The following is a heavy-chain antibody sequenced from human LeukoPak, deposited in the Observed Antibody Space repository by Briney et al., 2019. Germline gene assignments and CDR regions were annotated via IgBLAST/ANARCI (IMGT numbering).Heavy chain of an antibody. CDR1: GFTFSTYG. D-gene: IGHD3-10*01. CDR2: INSDGSST. J-gene: IGHJ4*02. Sequence: PGGSLRLSCEASGFTFSTYGINWVRQAPGKGLVWVSRINSDGSSTSYADSVKGRFTISRDNAKNTLYLQMNSLRAEDTAVYYCARVQSGTGFRGVNRIALFDYWGQGTLVTVSS. V-gene: IGHV3-74*01. CDR3: ARVQSGTGFRGVNRIALFDY.